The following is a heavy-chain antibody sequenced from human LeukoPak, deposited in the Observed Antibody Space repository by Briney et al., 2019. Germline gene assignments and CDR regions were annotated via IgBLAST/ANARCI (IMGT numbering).Heavy chain of an antibody. V-gene: IGHV4-59*08. J-gene: IGHJ3*02. Sequence: PSETLSLTCTVSGGSISDYYWNWIRQPPGKGLEWIGYIHYSGSTNYNPSLKSRATISVDTSKNQFSLKLSSVTAADTAVYYCARVFPYYYYDSSGGYPSDDAFDIWGQGTMVTVSS. CDR3: ARVFPYYYYDSSGGYPSDDAFDI. CDR2: IHYSGST. CDR1: GGSISDYY. D-gene: IGHD3-22*01.